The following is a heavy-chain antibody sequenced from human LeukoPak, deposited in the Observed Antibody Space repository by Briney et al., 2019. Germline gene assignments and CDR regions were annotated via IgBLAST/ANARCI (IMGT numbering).Heavy chain of an antibody. J-gene: IGHJ3*02. CDR2: ISSSSSYI. V-gene: IGHV3-21*01. CDR1: GFTFSSYS. D-gene: IGHD6-19*01. CDR3: ARDRYSSGPYAFDI. Sequence: GGSLRLSCAASGFTFSSYSMNWVRQAPGEGLEWVSSISSSSSYIYYADSVKGRFTISRDNAKNSLYLQMNSLRAEDTAVYYCARDRYSSGPYAFDIWGQGTMVTVSS.